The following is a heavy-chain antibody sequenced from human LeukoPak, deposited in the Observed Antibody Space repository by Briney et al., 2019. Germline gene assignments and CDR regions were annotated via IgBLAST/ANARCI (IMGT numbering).Heavy chain of an antibody. D-gene: IGHD6-13*01. CDR3: ARSGGAAGISAGRPLDS. Sequence: ASVKVSCKGAGDTFTSYAISWVRHAPGHGLEWMGWVIPIFGTANYAQKFQGRVTITADESTSTAYMELSSLRAEDMAVYYCARSGGAAGISAGRPLDSWGQGTLVTVSS. CDR2: VIPIFGTA. V-gene: IGHV1-69*01. J-gene: IGHJ4*02. CDR1: GDTFTSYA.